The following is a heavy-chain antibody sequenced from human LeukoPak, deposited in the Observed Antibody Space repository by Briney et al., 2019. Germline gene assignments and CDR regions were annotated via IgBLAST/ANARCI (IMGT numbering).Heavy chain of an antibody. V-gene: IGHV3-23*01. Sequence: GGSLRLSCAASGITFSSYGMSWVRQAPGKGLEWVSAISGSGGSTYYADSVKGRFTISRDNSKNTLYLQMNSLRAEDTAVYYCAKDYVAAEWWGAFDIWGQGTMVTVSS. CDR3: AKDYVAAEWWGAFDI. D-gene: IGHD6-13*01. CDR1: GITFSSYG. CDR2: ISGSGGST. J-gene: IGHJ3*02.